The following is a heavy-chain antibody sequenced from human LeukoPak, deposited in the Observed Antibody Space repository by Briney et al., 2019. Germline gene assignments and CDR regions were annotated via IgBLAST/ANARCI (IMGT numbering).Heavy chain of an antibody. Sequence: GESLKISCKDSPYYFINFWIGWVRQMPGKGLEWMGIIYPGDSDTRYSPSFQGQVTISADKSISTAYLQWSSLKASDTAMYYCAREYDSSALDAFDIWGQGTMVTVSS. CDR1: PYYFINFW. CDR2: IYPGDSDT. D-gene: IGHD3-22*01. V-gene: IGHV5-51*01. CDR3: AREYDSSALDAFDI. J-gene: IGHJ3*02.